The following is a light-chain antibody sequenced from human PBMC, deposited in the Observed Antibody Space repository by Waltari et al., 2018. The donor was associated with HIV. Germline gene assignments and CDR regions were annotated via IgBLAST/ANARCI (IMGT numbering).Light chain of an antibody. CDR1: SPNIGSGYD. CDR2: ANT. V-gene: IGLV1-40*01. J-gene: IGLJ3*02. Sequence: QSVLTQPPSVSGAPGQRVTISCSGGSPNIGSGYDVHWYQQFPGTAPKVLIYANTSRPSGVPDRFSGSKSGYSASLVIAGLQAEDDADYYCQSYDSSLSGWVFGGGTKLTVL. CDR3: QSYDSSLSGWV.